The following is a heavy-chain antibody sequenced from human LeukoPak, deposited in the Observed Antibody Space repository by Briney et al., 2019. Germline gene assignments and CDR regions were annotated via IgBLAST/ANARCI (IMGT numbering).Heavy chain of an antibody. CDR2: ISSSSSYI. J-gene: IGHJ6*03. Sequence: GGSLRLSCAASGFTFSSYSMNWVRQAPGKGLEWVSSISSSSSYIYYADSVKGRFTISRDNAKNSLYLQMNSLRAEDTAVYYCARSYYDSSATIFGVVTTYYYYYMDVWGKGTTVTVSS. CDR1: GFTFSSYS. D-gene: IGHD3-3*01. CDR3: ARSYYDSSATIFGVVTTYYYYYMDV. V-gene: IGHV3-21*01.